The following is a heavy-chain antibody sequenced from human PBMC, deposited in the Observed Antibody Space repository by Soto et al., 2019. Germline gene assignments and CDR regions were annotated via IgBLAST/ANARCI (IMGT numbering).Heavy chain of an antibody. CDR2: ISYDGSNK. CDR3: AKDDGYYYYGMDV. V-gene: IGHV3-30*18. Sequence: PGGSLRLSCAASGFTSSSYGMHWVRQAPGKGLEWVAVISYDGSNKYYADSVKGRFTSSRDNSKNTLYLQMNSLRAEDTAVYYCAKDDGYYYYGMDVWGQGTTVTVSS. J-gene: IGHJ6*02. CDR1: GFTSSSYG.